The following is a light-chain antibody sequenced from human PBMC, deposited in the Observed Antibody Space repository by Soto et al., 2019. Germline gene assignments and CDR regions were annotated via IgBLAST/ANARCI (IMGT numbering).Light chain of an antibody. Sequence: EDMLTQSPGTLSLSPGERATLSCRASQSVSSNYLAWYQQKSGQAPRLFIYGASNRATGIPDRFSGSGSGTDFTLTIRRLEPEDFAVYYCQQYDTSPRTFGQGTKVEFK. J-gene: IGKJ1*01. V-gene: IGKV3-20*01. CDR1: QSVSSNY. CDR2: GAS. CDR3: QQYDTSPRT.